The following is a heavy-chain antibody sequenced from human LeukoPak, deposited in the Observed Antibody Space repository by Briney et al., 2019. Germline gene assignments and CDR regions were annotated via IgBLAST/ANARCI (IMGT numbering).Heavy chain of an antibody. Sequence: GGSLSLSCAASGFTYSGYRRHAVRQPPARERVWVSRINSDGSSTSYADSVKGRFTISRDNAKNTLYLQMNSLRAEDTAVYYCARSVGSWFDPWGQGTLVTVSS. J-gene: IGHJ5*02. V-gene: IGHV3-74*01. CDR2: INSDGSST. CDR1: GFTYSGYR. CDR3: ARSVGSWFDP. D-gene: IGHD6-25*01.